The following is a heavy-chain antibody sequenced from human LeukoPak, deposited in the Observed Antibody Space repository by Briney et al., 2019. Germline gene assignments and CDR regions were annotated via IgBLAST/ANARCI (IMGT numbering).Heavy chain of an antibody. CDR2: IYYSGST. Sequence: SETLSLTCTVSGGSISSTSYYWSWIRQPPGKGLEWIGYIYYSGSTNYNPSLKSRVTISVDTSKNQFSLKLSSVTAADTAVYYCARGGAVAGPPSDYWGQGTLVTVSS. V-gene: IGHV4-61*01. CDR3: ARGGAVAGPPSDY. D-gene: IGHD6-19*01. J-gene: IGHJ4*02. CDR1: GGSISSTSYY.